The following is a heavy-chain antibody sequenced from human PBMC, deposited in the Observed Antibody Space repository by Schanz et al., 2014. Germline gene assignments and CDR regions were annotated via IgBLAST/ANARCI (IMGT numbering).Heavy chain of an antibody. CDR3: ARDHTTESYYSAGPPIDY. J-gene: IGHJ4*02. D-gene: IGHD1-26*01. V-gene: IGHV3-48*01. CDR1: GFTFSSYA. Sequence: EVHLLDSGGGLVQPGGSLRLSCAASGFTFSSYAMSWVRQAPGKGLEWVSYISGSSRTIYYADSMKGRFTVSRDNAENALYLQMNSLRAEDTAVYYCARDHTTESYYSAGPPIDYWGQGTLLTVSS. CDR2: ISGSSRTI.